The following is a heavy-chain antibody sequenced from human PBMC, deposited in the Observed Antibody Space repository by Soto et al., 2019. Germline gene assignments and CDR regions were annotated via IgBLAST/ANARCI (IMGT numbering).Heavy chain of an antibody. CDR1: GYTFTSYG. Sequence: ASVKVSCKASGYTFTSYGISWVRQAPGQGLEWMGWISAYNGNTNYAQKLQGRVTMTTDTSTSTAYMELRSLRSDDTAVYYCATGPSRESRVGGPPWYFDLWGRGTLVTVSS. J-gene: IGHJ2*01. D-gene: IGHD1-26*01. V-gene: IGHV1-18*01. CDR2: ISAYNGNT. CDR3: ATGPSRESRVGGPPWYFDL.